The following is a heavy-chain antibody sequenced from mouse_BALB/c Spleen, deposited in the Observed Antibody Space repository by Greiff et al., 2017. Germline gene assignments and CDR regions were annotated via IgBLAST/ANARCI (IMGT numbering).Heavy chain of an antibody. D-gene: IGHD2-2*01. J-gene: IGHJ3*01. CDR2: IDPENGNT. Sequence: VQLQQSGAELVRPGALVKLSCKASGFNIKDYYMHWVKQRPEQGLEWIGWIDPENGNTIYDPKFQGKASITADTSSNTAYLQLSSLTSEDTAVYYCARGNGYDDGGFADWGQGTLVTVSA. V-gene: IGHV14-1*02. CDR3: ARGNGYDDGGFAD. CDR1: GFNIKDYY.